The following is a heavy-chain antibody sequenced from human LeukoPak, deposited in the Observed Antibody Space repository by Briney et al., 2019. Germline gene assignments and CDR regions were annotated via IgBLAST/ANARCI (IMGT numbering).Heavy chain of an antibody. V-gene: IGHV3-48*04. CDR3: AKDGHCTTTTCYFLDV. CDR1: GFTFSSYS. J-gene: IGHJ6*03. D-gene: IGHD2-2*01. CDR2: ISSSSSTI. Sequence: GGSLRLSCAASGFTFSSYSMNWVRQAPGKGLEWVSYISSSSSTIYYADSVKGRFTISRDNAKNSLYLQMNSLRGEDTAVYYCAKDGHCTTTTCYFLDVWGKGTTVTVSS.